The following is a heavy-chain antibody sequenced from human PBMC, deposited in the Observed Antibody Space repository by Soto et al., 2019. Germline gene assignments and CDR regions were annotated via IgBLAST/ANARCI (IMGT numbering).Heavy chain of an antibody. V-gene: IGHV1-18*04. CDR2: ISAYNGNT. D-gene: IGHD2-2*01. CDR3: VRWTLGGVVPAETYYFDY. J-gene: IGHJ4*02. CDR1: GYTFTSYG. Sequence: AAVKVSCKASGYTFTSYGISCVVRSALRGREGMGWISAYNGNTNYAQKLQGRVTMTTDTSTSTAYMELRSLRSDDTAVYYCVRWTLGGVVPAETYYFDYWGQGTLVTVSS.